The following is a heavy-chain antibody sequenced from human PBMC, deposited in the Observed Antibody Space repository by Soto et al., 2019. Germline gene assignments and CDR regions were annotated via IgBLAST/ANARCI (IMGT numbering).Heavy chain of an antibody. CDR1: GFTVSSNY. V-gene: IGHV3-66*01. J-gene: IGHJ5*02. CDR3: ARDLPPTGGFDP. Sequence: GGSLRLSCAASGFTVSSNYMSWVRQAPGKGLEWVSVIYSGGSTYYADSVKGRFTISRDNSKNTLYLQMNSLRAEDTAVYYCARDLPPTGGFDPWGQGTLSPSPQ. CDR2: IYSGGST.